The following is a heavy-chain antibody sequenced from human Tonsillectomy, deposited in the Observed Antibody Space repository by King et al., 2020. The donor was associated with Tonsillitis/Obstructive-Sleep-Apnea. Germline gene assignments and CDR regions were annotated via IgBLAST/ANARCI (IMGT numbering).Heavy chain of an antibody. J-gene: IGHJ4*02. Sequence: VQLVEPGGGVVQPGRSLRLSCVGSGFTLNNYTLQWVRQAPGRGLEWVAVISHDGSKKYYTDSVKGRFTISRDNSKNKVYLQMNSLGAEDTAVYYCARDQEQQLVPGFFDYWGQGTLVTVSS. V-gene: IGHV3-30*04. CDR1: GFTLNNYT. D-gene: IGHD6-13*01. CDR3: ARDQEQQLVPGFFDY. CDR2: ISHDGSKK.